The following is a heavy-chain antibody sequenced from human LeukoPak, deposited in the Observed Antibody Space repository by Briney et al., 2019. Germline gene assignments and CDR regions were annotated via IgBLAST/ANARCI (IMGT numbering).Heavy chain of an antibody. D-gene: IGHD2-8*01. CDR3: ARESPMTTNYAADV. Sequence: GASVKVSGKASGYTFIDSYIPWFRQAPGQGLEWMGWINPNSGSTKYAQKFQARVSMTRATSITTAYLDLSRLTSGDTALYYCARESPMTTNYAADVWGQGTMVTVSS. CDR2: INPNSGST. J-gene: IGHJ3*01. V-gene: IGHV1-2*02. CDR1: GYTFIDSY.